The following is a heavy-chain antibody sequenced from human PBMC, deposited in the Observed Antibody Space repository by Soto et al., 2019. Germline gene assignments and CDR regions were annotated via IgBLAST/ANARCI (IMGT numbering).Heavy chain of an antibody. CDR2: IWYDGSNK. J-gene: IGHJ6*03. CDR1: GFTFSSYG. Sequence: PGGSLRLSCAASGFTFSSYGMHWVRQAPGKGLEWVAVIWYDGSNKYYADSVKGRFTISRDNSKNTLYLQMNSLRAEDTAVYYCAKDSGRHSSSWYGNYYFYYMDFWGKGTTVTVSS. D-gene: IGHD6-13*01. V-gene: IGHV3-33*06. CDR3: AKDSGRHSSSWYGNYYFYYMDF.